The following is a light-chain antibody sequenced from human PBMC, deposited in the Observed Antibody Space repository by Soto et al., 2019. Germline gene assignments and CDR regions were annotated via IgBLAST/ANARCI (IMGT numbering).Light chain of an antibody. V-gene: IGKV1-5*03. CDR3: KQYNSYWT. Sequence: DIQMTQSPSTLSASVGDRVTITCRASQSISNWLAWYQQKPGKAPKLLIYKASSLESWVPSRFSGSGSGTEFTLTISSLQPDDFATYYCKQYNSYWTFGQGTKVESK. CDR2: KAS. CDR1: QSISNW. J-gene: IGKJ1*01.